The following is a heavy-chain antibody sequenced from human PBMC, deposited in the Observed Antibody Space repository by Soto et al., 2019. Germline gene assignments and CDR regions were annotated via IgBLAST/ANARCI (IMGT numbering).Heavy chain of an antibody. Sequence: VASVKVSCKASGYSFTSYGISWVRQAPGQGLDWMGWITTYNGNTKYAQDLQGRVTMTTDTSTSTAYMELRSLRSDDTAVYYCARFSGGVYNTYYFYYGRDVWGQGTTVTVSS. V-gene: IGHV1-18*04. D-gene: IGHD2-15*01. CDR2: ITTYNGNT. CDR3: ARFSGGVYNTYYFYYGRDV. CDR1: GYSFTSYG. J-gene: IGHJ6*02.